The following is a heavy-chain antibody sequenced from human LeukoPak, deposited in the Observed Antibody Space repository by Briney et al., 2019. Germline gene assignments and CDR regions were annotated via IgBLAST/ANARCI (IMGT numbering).Heavy chain of an antibody. D-gene: IGHD6-19*01. CDR3: AKDRSSGWFYSFDY. Sequence: GGSLRLSCAASGFSFSSYAMSWVRQAPGEGLQWVCGISGSGSGTYYADSVRGRFTISRDNSKNTLYLQMNSLRAEDTAVYYCAKDRSSGWFYSFDYWGQGTLVTVSS. V-gene: IGHV3-23*01. J-gene: IGHJ4*02. CDR1: GFSFSSYA. CDR2: ISGSGSGT.